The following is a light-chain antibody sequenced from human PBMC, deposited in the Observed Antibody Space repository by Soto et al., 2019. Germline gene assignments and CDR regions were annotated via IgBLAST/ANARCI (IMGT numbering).Light chain of an antibody. CDR2: GAS. J-gene: IGKJ1*01. CDR3: QQYGSSSSWT. CDR1: QSVGSN. Sequence: EIGMTQSRATLSLCPGEIATLWCRSSQSVGSNLAWYQQKPGQAPRLLIYGASTRATGMPARFSGSGSGTDFTLTISSLEAEDFGIYYCQQYGSSSSWTFGQGTKVDIK. V-gene: IGKV3-15*01.